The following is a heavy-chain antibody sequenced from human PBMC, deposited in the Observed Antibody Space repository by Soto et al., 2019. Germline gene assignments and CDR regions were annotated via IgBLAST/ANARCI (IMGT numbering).Heavy chain of an antibody. V-gene: IGHV3-23*01. D-gene: IGHD6-13*01. Sequence: EVQLLESGGGLVQPGGSLRLSCAASGFTFSSYAMSWVRQAPGKGLEWVSAISGSGGSTYYADSVKGRFTISRDNSKNWLYLQMNRQRAEDTAVYYCAYSSTPFDYWGQGTLVTVSS. CDR1: GFTFSSYA. CDR3: AYSSTPFDY. CDR2: ISGSGGST. J-gene: IGHJ4*02.